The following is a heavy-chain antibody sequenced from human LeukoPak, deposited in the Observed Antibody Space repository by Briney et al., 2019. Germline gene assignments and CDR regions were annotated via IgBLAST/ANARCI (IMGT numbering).Heavy chain of an antibody. Sequence: ASVKVSCKASGYTFTSYGISWVRQAPGQGLEWMGWISAYNGNTNYAQKLQGRVTMTTDTSTSTAYMELRSLRSDDTAVYYCARVFFSGDIVVVPAAHSPEYFQHWGQGTLVTVSS. CDR3: ARVFFSGDIVVVPAAHSPEYFQH. V-gene: IGHV1-18*01. CDR1: GYTFTSYG. J-gene: IGHJ1*01. CDR2: ISAYNGNT. D-gene: IGHD2-2*01.